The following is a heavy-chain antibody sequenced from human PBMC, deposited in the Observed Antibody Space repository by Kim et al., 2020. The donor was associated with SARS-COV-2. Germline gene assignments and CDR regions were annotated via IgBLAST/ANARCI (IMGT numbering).Heavy chain of an antibody. Sequence: GSEKFYVDPVKGRCTISSDNARNSLYLKMDSRRAEDTAVYYCVAGGTYLGVWGQGTLVTVSS. J-gene: IGHJ4*02. CDR3: VAGGTYLGV. V-gene: IGHV3-7*01. D-gene: IGHD3-16*01. CDR2: GSEK.